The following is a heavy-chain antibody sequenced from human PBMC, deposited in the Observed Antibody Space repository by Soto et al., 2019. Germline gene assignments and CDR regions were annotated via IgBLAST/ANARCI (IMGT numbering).Heavy chain of an antibody. V-gene: IGHV3-23*01. D-gene: IGHD3-10*01. Sequence: PGGSLRLSCAASGFIFSNYVMTWVRQRPGKGLEWVSTISGSGRDTYYADSVKGRFTISRDSPKNTLYLQINTLRAEDTAIYYCAKDGDYHGSGSFLDYWGQGTLVTVS. CDR2: ISGSGRDT. J-gene: IGHJ4*02. CDR3: AKDGDYHGSGSFLDY. CDR1: GFIFSNYV.